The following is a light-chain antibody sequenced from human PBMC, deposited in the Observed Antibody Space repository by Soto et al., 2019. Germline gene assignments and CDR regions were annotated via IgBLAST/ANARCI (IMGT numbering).Light chain of an antibody. Sequence: EIVLTQSPATLSLSPGERAALSCRASQSVGSHLAWYQQKPGQPPRPLIYDASNRATGIPARFSGSGSGTDFTLTISSLEPEDFAVYYCQHRTNWPPVTFGQGTRLEI. CDR2: DAS. CDR1: QSVGSH. J-gene: IGKJ5*01. CDR3: QHRTNWPPVT. V-gene: IGKV3-11*01.